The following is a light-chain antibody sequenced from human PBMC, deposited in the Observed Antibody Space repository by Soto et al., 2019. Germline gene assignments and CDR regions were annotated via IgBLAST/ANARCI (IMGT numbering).Light chain of an antibody. CDR3: QVAAV. V-gene: IGLV3-21*01. CDR2: YDR. CDR1: NIGSKS. J-gene: IGLJ2*01. Sequence: SYELTQPPSESVAPGKTATISCGGDNIGSKSVHWYQQKSGQAPVLVIYYDRDRPSGIPERFSGSNSGKTATLTISRVEAGDEADYYRQVAAVFGGGTKLTVL.